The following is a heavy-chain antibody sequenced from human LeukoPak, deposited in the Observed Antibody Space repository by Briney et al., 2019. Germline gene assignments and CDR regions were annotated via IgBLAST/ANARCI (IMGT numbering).Heavy chain of an antibody. CDR2: IYTGGST. Sequence: PGWSLRLSCAASGFTVSSNYMSWVRQAPGRGLEWGSVIYTGGSTYYAASVKGRFTISRDNSTHTLYLQMNSLGAEDTAVYYCTRDLGRYESNQGPLDAFDIWGQGTMVIVS. J-gene: IGHJ3*02. CDR3: TRDLGRYESNQGPLDAFDI. V-gene: IGHV3-53*01. CDR1: GFTVSSNY. D-gene: IGHD3-22*01.